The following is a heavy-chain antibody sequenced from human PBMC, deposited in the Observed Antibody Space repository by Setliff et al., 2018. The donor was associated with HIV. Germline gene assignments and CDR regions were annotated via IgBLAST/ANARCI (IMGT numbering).Heavy chain of an antibody. V-gene: IGHV4-59*01. CDR2: VYYSGST. Sequence: SETLSLTCTVSGDPISTYYWSWVRKPPGKGLEWIGYVYYSGSTSYSPSLRGRVTTSVDPSKNQFSLKLNSVTAADTAIYYCARGNYDTSDYYTNFYYYYMDVWGKGTAVTVSS. CDR1: GDPISTYY. CDR3: ARGNYDTSDYYTNFYYYYMDV. D-gene: IGHD3-22*01. J-gene: IGHJ6*03.